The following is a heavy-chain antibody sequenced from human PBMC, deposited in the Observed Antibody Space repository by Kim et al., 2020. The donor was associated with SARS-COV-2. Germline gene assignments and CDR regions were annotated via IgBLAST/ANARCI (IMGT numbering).Heavy chain of an antibody. CDR2: IKQDGSEK. CDR3: ARHTYCGGDCFELFDY. D-gene: IGHD2-21*02. J-gene: IGHJ4*02. CDR1: GFTFSSYW. V-gene: IGHV3-7*03. Sequence: GGSLRLSCAASGFTFSSYWMSWVRQAPGKGLEWVANIKQDGSEKYYVDSVKGRFTISRDNAKNSLYLQMNSLRAEDTAVYYCARHTYCGGDCFELFDYWGQGTLVTVSS.